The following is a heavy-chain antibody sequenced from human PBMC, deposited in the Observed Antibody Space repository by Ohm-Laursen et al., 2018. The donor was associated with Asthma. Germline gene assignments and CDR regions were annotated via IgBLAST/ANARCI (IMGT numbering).Heavy chain of an antibody. Sequence: GSLRLSCSASGYTFSRYSIHWIRQAPGKGLEWVASISTASTFIYYADSVRGRFTTSRDNAKNSVYLQMNSLRAEDTALYYCARIGPEWELPGREYSLHHWGQGTTVTVSS. CDR1: GYTFSRYS. V-gene: IGHV3-21*01. D-gene: IGHD1-26*01. CDR3: ARIGPEWELPGREYSLHH. CDR2: ISTASTFI. J-gene: IGHJ6*02.